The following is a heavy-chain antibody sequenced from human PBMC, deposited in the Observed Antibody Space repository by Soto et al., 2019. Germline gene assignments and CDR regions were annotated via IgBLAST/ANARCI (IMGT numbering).Heavy chain of an antibody. CDR3: AREAYGDYYFDY. D-gene: IGHD4-17*01. V-gene: IGHV3-48*02. Sequence: EVQLVESGGGLVQPGGSLRLSCAASGFTFSSYSMNWVRQAPGKGLEWVSYISSSGSTIYYADSVKGRFTISRSNAKNSLSLKMNSLRDEDPAVYYCAREAYGDYYFDYWGQGTLVTVSS. CDR1: GFTFSSYS. CDR2: ISSSGSTI. J-gene: IGHJ4*02.